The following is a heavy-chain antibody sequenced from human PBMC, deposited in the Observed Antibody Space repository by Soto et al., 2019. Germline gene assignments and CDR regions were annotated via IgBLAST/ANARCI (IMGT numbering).Heavy chain of an antibody. CDR1: GDSVSSNSAA. CDR2: TYYRSKWYN. CDR3: ARIGYYDFWSGYYSPFDY. V-gene: IGHV6-1*01. J-gene: IGHJ4*02. Sequence: PSQTLSLTCVISGDSVSSNSAAWNWIRQSPSRGLEWLGRTYYRSKWYNDYAVSVKSRITINPDTSKNQFSLQLNSVTPEDTAVYYCARIGYYDFWSGYYSPFDYWGQGTLVTVSS. D-gene: IGHD3-3*01.